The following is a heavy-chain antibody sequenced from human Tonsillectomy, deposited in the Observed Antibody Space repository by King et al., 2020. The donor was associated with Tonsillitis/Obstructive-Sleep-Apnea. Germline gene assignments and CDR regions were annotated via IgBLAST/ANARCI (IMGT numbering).Heavy chain of an antibody. CDR1: GDTFSSYS. Sequence: QLVQSGAEVKNPGSSVKVSCKASGDTFSSYSISWVRQAPGQGLEWVGGIIPIFGTANYAQKFQGRVTITAHESTSTAYMELSSLRSEDTAVYYCARQEVLLRSYYYNYMDVWGKGTTVTVSS. CDR2: IIPIFGTA. V-gene: IGHV1-69*12. CDR3: ARQEVLLRSYYYNYMDV. D-gene: IGHD2/OR15-2a*01. J-gene: IGHJ6*03.